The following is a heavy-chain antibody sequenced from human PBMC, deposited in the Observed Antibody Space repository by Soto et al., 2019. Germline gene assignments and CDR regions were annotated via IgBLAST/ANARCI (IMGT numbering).Heavy chain of an antibody. Sequence: GGSLRLSCAASGFTFSSYSMNWVRQAPGKGLEWVSSISSSSSYIYYADSVKGRFTISRDNAKNSLYLQMNSLRAEDTAVYYCARDHSPPYYYGSGSYYKSRAYYYYGMGVWGRGTTVTVSS. CDR3: ARDHSPPYYYGSGSYYKSRAYYYYGMGV. V-gene: IGHV3-21*01. CDR1: GFTFSSYS. D-gene: IGHD3-10*01. CDR2: ISSSSSYI. J-gene: IGHJ6*02.